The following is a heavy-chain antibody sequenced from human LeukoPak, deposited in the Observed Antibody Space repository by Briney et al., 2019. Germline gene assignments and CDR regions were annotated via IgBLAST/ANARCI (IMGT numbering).Heavy chain of an antibody. J-gene: IGHJ4*02. V-gene: IGHV5-51*01. Sequence: GESLKTSCKGSGYSFISYWIGWVRQMPGKGLEWMGIIYPGDSDTRYSPSFQGQVTISADKSISTAYLQWSSLKASDTAMYYCARGGIDTAMVTTERFDYWGQGTLVTVSS. CDR1: GYSFISYW. CDR3: ARGGIDTAMVTTERFDY. D-gene: IGHD5-18*01. CDR2: IYPGDSDT.